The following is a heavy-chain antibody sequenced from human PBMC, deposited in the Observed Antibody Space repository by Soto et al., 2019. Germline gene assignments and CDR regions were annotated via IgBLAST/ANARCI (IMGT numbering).Heavy chain of an antibody. CDR3: ASTYVDLVATIGGSAFDI. D-gene: IGHD5-12*01. J-gene: IGHJ3*02. CDR1: GGTFSSYA. Sequence: QVQLVQSGAEVKKPGSSVKVSCKASGGTFSSYAISWVRQAPGQGLEWMGGIIPIFGTANYAQKFQGRVTITADESTSTAYMELSSLRSEDTAVYYCASTYVDLVATIGGSAFDIWGQGTMVTVSS. CDR2: IIPIFGTA. V-gene: IGHV1-69*01.